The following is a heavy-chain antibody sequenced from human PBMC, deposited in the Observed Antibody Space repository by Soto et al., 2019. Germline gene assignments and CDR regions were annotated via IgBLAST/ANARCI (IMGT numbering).Heavy chain of an antibody. V-gene: IGHV3-15*01. Sequence: GGSLRLSCAASGFTFSDAWMNWVRQAPGKGLEWVGRIKTKTDGGTTDYAAPVKGRFTISRDDSKNTLYLQMNSLKIEDTALYYCTTAVYRPHDYDNRHWGQGTLVTVSS. CDR1: GFTFSDAW. J-gene: IGHJ1*01. CDR3: TTAVYRPHDYDNRH. CDR2: IKTKTDGGTT. D-gene: IGHD3-22*01.